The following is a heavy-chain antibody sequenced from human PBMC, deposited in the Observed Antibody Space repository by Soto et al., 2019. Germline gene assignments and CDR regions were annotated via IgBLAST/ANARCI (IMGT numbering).Heavy chain of an antibody. CDR3: ARMRRGHGNYFDY. V-gene: IGHV1-69*13. CDR1: GGTFSSYA. J-gene: IGHJ4*02. CDR2: IIPIFGTA. D-gene: IGHD1-26*01. Sequence: GASVKVSCKASGGTFSSYAISWVRQAPGQGLEWMGGIIPIFGTANYAQKFQGRVTITADESTSTAYMELRSLRSDDTAVYYCARMRRGHGNYFDYWGKGTLVTVSS.